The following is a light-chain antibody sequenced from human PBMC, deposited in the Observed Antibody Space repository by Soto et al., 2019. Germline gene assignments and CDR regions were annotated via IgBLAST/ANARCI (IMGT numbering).Light chain of an antibody. J-gene: IGLJ1*01. CDR1: YSNVGSNT. Sequence: QSVLTQPPSASGTPGQRVVMSCSGSYSNVGSNTVNWYQQLPGTAPQLVIYSNSHRPSGVPDRFSDSKSDTSASLSISGLQSEDEADYFCSSWDDSLNGYVFGTGIKLTVL. V-gene: IGLV1-44*01. CDR3: SSWDDSLNGYV. CDR2: SNS.